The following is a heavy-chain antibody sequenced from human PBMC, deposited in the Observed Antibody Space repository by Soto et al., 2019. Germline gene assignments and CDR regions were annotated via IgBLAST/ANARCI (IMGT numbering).Heavy chain of an antibody. CDR2: INPSGGST. D-gene: IGHD3-22*01. V-gene: IGHV1-46*01. CDR1: GYTFSSYY. CDR3: ERVTRSSGYYYGY. J-gene: IGHJ4*02. Sequence: GXAVKGSCKASGYTFSSYYMHWVRQAPGQGLEWMGIINPSGGSTSYAQKFQGRVTMTRDTSTSTVYMELSSLRSEDTAVYYCERVTRSSGYYYGYCGQRTPVTVSS.